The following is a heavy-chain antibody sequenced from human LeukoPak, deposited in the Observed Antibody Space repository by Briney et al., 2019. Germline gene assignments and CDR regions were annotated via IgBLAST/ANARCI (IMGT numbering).Heavy chain of an antibody. V-gene: IGHV3-48*01. J-gene: IGHJ6*03. D-gene: IGHD3-3*01. Sequence: GGSLRLSCAASGFTFSSYSMNWVRQAPGKGLEWVSYISSSSSTIYYADSVKGRFTISRDNSKNTLYLQMNSLRVEDTALYYCAKDPRITKNYYYYYYMDVWGKGTTVTVSS. CDR3: AKDPRITKNYYYYYYMDV. CDR1: GFTFSSYS. CDR2: ISSSSSTI.